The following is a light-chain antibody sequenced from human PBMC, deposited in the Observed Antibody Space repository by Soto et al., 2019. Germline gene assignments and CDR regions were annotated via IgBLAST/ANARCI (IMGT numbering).Light chain of an antibody. CDR2: EVS. CDR1: SSDVGGYNY. CDR3: SSYAGSNNVV. J-gene: IGLJ2*01. Sequence: QSALTQPPSASGSPGQSVTISCTGTSSDVGGYNYVSWYQQHPGKAPKLMIYEVSKRPSGVPDRFSGSKSGNTASLTVSGLLADDKADYYCSSYAGSNNVVFGRGTKLTVL. V-gene: IGLV2-8*01.